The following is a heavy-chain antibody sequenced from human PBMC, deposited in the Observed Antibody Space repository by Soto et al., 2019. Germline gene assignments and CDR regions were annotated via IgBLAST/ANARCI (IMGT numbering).Heavy chain of an antibody. CDR2: IYSGGST. Sequence: GGSLRLSCAASGFTVSSNYMSWVRQAPGKGLEWVSVIYSGGSTYYSDSVKGRFTISRHNSKNTLYLQMNSLRTEDTAVYYGAIGGGRLTGDRMDAFDIWGQGTMVTVS. CDR3: AIGGGRLTGDRMDAFDI. V-gene: IGHV3-66*01. J-gene: IGHJ3*02. CDR1: GFTVSSNY. D-gene: IGHD7-27*01.